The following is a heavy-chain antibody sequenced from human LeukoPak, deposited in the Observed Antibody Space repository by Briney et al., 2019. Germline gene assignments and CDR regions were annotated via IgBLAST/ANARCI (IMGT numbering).Heavy chain of an antibody. CDR1: GGSISSSNW. J-gene: IGHJ4*02. CDR2: IYHSGST. V-gene: IGHV4-4*02. D-gene: IGHD6-13*01. CDR3: ARDRVGIAAAGTTDAGDY. Sequence: SGTLSLTCAVSGGSISSSNWWSWVRQPPGKGLEWIGEIYHSGSTNYNPSLKSRVTISVDKSKNQFSLKLSSVTAADTAVYYCARDRVGIAAAGTTDAGDYWGQGTLVTVSS.